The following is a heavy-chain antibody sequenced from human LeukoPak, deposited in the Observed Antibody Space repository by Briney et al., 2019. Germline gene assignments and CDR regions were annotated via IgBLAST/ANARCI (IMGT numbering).Heavy chain of an antibody. Sequence: SETLSLTCTVSGGSISSSSYYWGWIRQPPGKGLEWIGGIYYSGSTYYNPSLKSRVTISVDTSKNQFSLKLISVTAADTAVYYCARSGYYDFWSGSENNWFDPWGQGTLVTVSS. V-gene: IGHV4-39*07. CDR1: GGSISSSSYY. J-gene: IGHJ5*02. D-gene: IGHD3-3*01. CDR2: IYYSGST. CDR3: ARSGYYDFWSGSENNWFDP.